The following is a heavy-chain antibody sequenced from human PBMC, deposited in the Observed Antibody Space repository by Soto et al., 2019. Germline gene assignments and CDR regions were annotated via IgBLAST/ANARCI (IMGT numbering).Heavy chain of an antibody. D-gene: IGHD3-10*01. CDR3: ATGSASSRSEAFDI. Sequence: SATLXLTCTVFGASVTSYYWTWIRQPPGKSLEWVGYTYYSGSTNYNPSLKSRVTMSVDTSKNQFSLKLNSVTAADTAVSYCATGSASSRSEAFDIWDRGKLVTVSS. V-gene: IGHV4-59*02. J-gene: IGHJ3*02. CDR2: TYYSGST. CDR1: GASVTSYY.